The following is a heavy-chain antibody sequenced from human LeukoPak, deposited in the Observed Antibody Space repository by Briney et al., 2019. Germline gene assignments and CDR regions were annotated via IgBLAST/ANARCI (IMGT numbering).Heavy chain of an antibody. CDR3: AKAPGGYDSSGYRD. Sequence: PGRSLRLSCAASGFTFDDYAMHWVRQAPGKGLEWVSGISWNSGSIGYADSVKGRFTISRDNAKNSLYLQMNSLRAEDTALYYCAKAPGGYDSSGYRDWGQGPLVTVSS. D-gene: IGHD3-22*01. CDR1: GFTFDDYA. J-gene: IGHJ4*02. V-gene: IGHV3-9*01. CDR2: ISWNSGSI.